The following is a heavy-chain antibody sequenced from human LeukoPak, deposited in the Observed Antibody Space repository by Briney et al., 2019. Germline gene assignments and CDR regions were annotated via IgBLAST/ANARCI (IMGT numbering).Heavy chain of an antibody. Sequence: SETLSLTCAVSGYSISSGYYWGRIRQPPGKGLEWIGSIYHSGSTYYNPSLKSRVTISVDTSKNQFSLKLSSVTAADTAVYYCARQGSYLSKYYFDYWGQGTLVTVSS. J-gene: IGHJ4*02. V-gene: IGHV4-38-2*01. D-gene: IGHD1-26*01. CDR2: IYHSGST. CDR3: ARQGSYLSKYYFDY. CDR1: GYSISSGYY.